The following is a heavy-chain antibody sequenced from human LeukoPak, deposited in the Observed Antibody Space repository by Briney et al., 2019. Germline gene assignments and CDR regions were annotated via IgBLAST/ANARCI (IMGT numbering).Heavy chain of an antibody. V-gene: IGHV4-34*01. Sequence: SETLSLTCAVYGGSFSGYYWSWIRQPPGKGLEWIGEINHSGSTNYNPSLMSRVTISVDTSKNQFSLKLSSVTAADTAVYYCARGSGQGQWLVRGRRYFDYWGQGTLVTVSS. CDR1: GGSFSGYY. J-gene: IGHJ4*02. CDR2: INHSGST. D-gene: IGHD6-19*01. CDR3: ARGSGQGQWLVRGRRYFDY.